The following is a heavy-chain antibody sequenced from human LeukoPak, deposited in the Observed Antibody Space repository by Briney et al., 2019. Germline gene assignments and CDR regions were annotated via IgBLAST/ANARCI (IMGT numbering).Heavy chain of an antibody. CDR3: ARGDSSGWYSYFDY. CDR1: GFTFSDYY. V-gene: IGHV3-11*06. Sequence: PGVSLRLSCAASGFTFSDYYMSWIRQAPGKGLEWVSYISSSSSYTNYADSVKGRFTISRDNAKNSLYVQMNSLRAEDTAVYYCARGDSSGWYSYFDYWGQGTLVTVSS. CDR2: ISSSSSYT. J-gene: IGHJ4*02. D-gene: IGHD6-19*01.